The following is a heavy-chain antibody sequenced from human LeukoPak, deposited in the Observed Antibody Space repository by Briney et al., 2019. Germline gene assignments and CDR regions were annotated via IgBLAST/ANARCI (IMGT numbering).Heavy chain of an antibody. CDR1: GGTFSRYA. CDR2: IIPIFGAA. CDR3: ARAYSGYDFFDY. Sequence: ASVKVSCKASGGTFSRYAISWVRQAPGQGLEWMGGIIPIFGAANYAQKFQGRVTITADESTSTAYMEVSSLRSEDTAVYYCARAYSGYDFFDYWGQGILVTVSS. J-gene: IGHJ4*02. V-gene: IGHV1-69*13. D-gene: IGHD5-12*01.